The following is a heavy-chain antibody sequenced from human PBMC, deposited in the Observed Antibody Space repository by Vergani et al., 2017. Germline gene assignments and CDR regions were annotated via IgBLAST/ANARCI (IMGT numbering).Heavy chain of an antibody. CDR1: GFTFSSYE. J-gene: IGHJ4*02. Sequence: EVQLVESGGGLVQPGGSLRLSCAASGFTFSSYEMNWVRQAPGKGREWVSYISSSGSSIYYAESVKGRFTISRDNAKSSRYLQMNSLRAEDTAVDYWSTYGPRTDYWGQGTLVTVSS. CDR2: ISSSGSSI. V-gene: IGHV3-48*03. D-gene: IGHD5/OR15-5a*01. CDR3: STYGPRTDY.